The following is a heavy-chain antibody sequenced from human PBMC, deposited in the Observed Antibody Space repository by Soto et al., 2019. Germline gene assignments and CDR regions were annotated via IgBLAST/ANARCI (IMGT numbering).Heavy chain of an antibody. CDR2: IYFTGST. CDR1: GGSISSGGYY. CDR3: TRGPPRVQWFDP. Sequence: SETLSLTCTVSGGSISSGGYYWSWIRQHPGKGLEWIGYIYFTGSTNYNPSLKSRVTMSLDTSRNQFSLKLSSVTAADTAVYYCTRGPPRVQWFDPWGLGTLVT. V-gene: IGHV4-61*08. J-gene: IGHJ5*02.